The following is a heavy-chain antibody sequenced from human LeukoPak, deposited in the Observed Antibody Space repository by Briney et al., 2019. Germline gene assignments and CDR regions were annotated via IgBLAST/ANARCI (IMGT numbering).Heavy chain of an antibody. J-gene: IGHJ5*02. CDR2: ISYTGSTT. CDR1: GFTFSTYA. D-gene: IGHD3-16*01. CDR3: GKGTVAGTWGNNWFDP. V-gene: IGHV3-23*01. Sequence: GGSLRLSCAASGFTFSTYAMNWVRQAPGKGLEWVSVISYTGSTTYYADSAKGRFTISRDNSKNTLFLQMNSLRAEDTAVYYCGKGTVAGTWGNNWFDPWGQGTLVTVSS.